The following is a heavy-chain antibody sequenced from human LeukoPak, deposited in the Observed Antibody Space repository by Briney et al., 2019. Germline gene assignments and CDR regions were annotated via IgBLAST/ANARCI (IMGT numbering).Heavy chain of an antibody. J-gene: IGHJ4*02. Sequence: SQTLSLTCAVSGGSISSGGYSWSWIRQPPGKGLEWIGYIYHSGSTYYNPSLKSRVTISVDTSKNQFSLKLSSVTAADTAVYYCARLRFLEWLLEYYFDYWGQGTLVTVSS. CDR1: GGSISSGGYS. V-gene: IGHV4-30-2*01. D-gene: IGHD3-3*01. CDR3: ARLRFLEWLLEYYFDY. CDR2: IYHSGST.